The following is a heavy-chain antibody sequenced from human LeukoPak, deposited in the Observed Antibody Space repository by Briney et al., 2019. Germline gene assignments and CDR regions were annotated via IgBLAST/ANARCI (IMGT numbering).Heavy chain of an antibody. D-gene: IGHD3-10*01. CDR3: ARGQRTGITMVRGVKFDP. CDR2: INHSGST. V-gene: IGHV4-34*01. J-gene: IGHJ5*02. CDR1: GFTFSSYA. Sequence: GSLRLSCAASGFTFSSYAMSWVRQAPGKGLEWIGEINHSGSTNYNPSLKSRVTISVDTSKNQFSLKLSSVTAADTAVYYCARGQRTGITMVRGVKFDPWGQGTLVTVSS.